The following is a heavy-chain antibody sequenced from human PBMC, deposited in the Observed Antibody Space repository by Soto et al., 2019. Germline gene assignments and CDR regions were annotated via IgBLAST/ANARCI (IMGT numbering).Heavy chain of an antibody. CDR3: ARSEYSSSYGFNWFDP. Sequence: GASVKVSCKASGYTFTSYGISWVRQAPGQGLEWMGWISAYNGNTNYAQKLQGRVTMTTDTSTSTACMELRSLRSDDTAVYYCARSEYSSSYGFNWFDPWGQGTLVTVS. V-gene: IGHV1-18*04. J-gene: IGHJ5*02. D-gene: IGHD6-6*01. CDR1: GYTFTSYG. CDR2: ISAYNGNT.